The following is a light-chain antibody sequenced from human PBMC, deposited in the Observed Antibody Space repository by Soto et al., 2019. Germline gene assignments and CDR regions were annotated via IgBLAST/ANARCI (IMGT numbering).Light chain of an antibody. Sequence: DIQMTQSPSTLSGSVGDRVTITCRASQTISSWLAWYQQKPGKAPTLLIYKASTLKSGVPSRFSGSGSGTEFTLTISSLQPDDFATYYCQHYNSYSGAFGQGTKVDIK. CDR2: KAS. CDR3: QHYNSYSGA. J-gene: IGKJ1*01. V-gene: IGKV1-5*03. CDR1: QTISSW.